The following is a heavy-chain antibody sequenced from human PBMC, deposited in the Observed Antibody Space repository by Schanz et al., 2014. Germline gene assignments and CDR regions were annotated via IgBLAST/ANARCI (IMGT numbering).Heavy chain of an antibody. CDR2: ISYDGSKK. J-gene: IGHJ4*02. D-gene: IGHD6-13*01. V-gene: IGHV3-33*08. CDR3: ARGLIAAAGGAFDY. Sequence: VQLLESGGGLVQPGGSLRLSCAASGFTFSAYYMDWVRQAPGKGLEWVGVISYDGSKKSYADSVKGRFTISRDNSKNTLYLQMNSLRAGDAAVYYCARGLIAAAGGAFDYWGQGTLVAVSA. CDR1: GFTFSAYY.